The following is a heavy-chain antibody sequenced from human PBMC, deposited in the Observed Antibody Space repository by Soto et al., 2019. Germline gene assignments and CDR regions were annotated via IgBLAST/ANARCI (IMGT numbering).Heavy chain of an antibody. CDR2: ISAYNGDT. Sequence: ASVKVSCKASGYTFTNYGITWVRQAPGQELEWVGWISAYNGDTHYAQNLQDRVTMTTDTSTTTAYMELRSLRSDDTAVFYCARAYSKYLISCEADYWGQRPMGTVSS. CDR3: ARAYSKYLISCEADY. V-gene: IGHV1-18*01. J-gene: IGHJ4*02. CDR1: GYTFTNYG. D-gene: IGHD6-6*01.